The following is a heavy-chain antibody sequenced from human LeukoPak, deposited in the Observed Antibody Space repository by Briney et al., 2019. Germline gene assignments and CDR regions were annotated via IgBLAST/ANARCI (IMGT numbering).Heavy chain of an antibody. J-gene: IGHJ5*02. Sequence: PGRSLRLSCAASGFTFSSYGMHWVRQAPGKGLEWVAVIWYDGSNKYYADSVKGRFTISRDNSKNTLYLQMNSLRAEDTAVYYCAKGSSSSLSWFDPWGQGTLVTVSS. CDR1: GFTFSSYG. CDR2: IWYDGSNK. D-gene: IGHD6-13*01. CDR3: AKGSSSSLSWFDP. V-gene: IGHV3-33*06.